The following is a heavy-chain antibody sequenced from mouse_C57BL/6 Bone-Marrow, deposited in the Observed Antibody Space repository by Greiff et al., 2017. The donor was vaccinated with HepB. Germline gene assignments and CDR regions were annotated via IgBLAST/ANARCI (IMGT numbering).Heavy chain of an antibody. CDR1: GYTFTSYW. CDR2: IHPNSGST. J-gene: IGHJ3*01. CDR3: ARRGATVVAPPFAY. Sequence: VQLQQPGAELVKPGASVKLSCKASGYTFTSYWMHWVKQRPGQGLEWIGMIHPNSGSTNYNEKFKSKATLTVDKSSSTAYMQLSSLTSEDSAVYYCARRGATVVAPPFAYWGQGTLVTVSA. D-gene: IGHD1-1*01. V-gene: IGHV1-64*01.